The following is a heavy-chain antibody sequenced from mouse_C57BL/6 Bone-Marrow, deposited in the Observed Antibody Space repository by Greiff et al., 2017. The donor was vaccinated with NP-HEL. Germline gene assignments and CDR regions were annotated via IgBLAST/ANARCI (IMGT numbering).Heavy chain of an antibody. CDR1: GYAFSSSW. V-gene: IGHV1-82*01. J-gene: IGHJ4*01. CDR2: IYPGDGDT. CDR3: ARRYYGPYYAMDY. Sequence: VKLMESGPELVKPGASVKISCKASGYAFSSSWMNWVKQRPGKGLEWIGRIYPGDGDTNYNGKFKGKATLTADKSSSTAYMQLSSLTSEDSAVYFCARRYYGPYYAMDYWGQGTSVTVSS. D-gene: IGHD1-1*01.